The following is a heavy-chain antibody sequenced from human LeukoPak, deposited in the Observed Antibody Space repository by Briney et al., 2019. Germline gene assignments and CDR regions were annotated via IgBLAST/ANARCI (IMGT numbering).Heavy chain of an antibody. CDR3: ARHYGSGSYYNVDYYYYMDV. Sequence: SETLSLTCAVYGGSFSGYYWSWIRQPPGKGLEWIGEINHSGSTNYNPSLKSRVTISVDTSKNQFSLKLSSVTAADTAVYYCARHYGSGSYYNVDYYYYMDVWGKGTTVTISS. CDR2: INHSGST. D-gene: IGHD3-10*01. CDR1: GGSFSGYY. J-gene: IGHJ6*03. V-gene: IGHV4-34*01.